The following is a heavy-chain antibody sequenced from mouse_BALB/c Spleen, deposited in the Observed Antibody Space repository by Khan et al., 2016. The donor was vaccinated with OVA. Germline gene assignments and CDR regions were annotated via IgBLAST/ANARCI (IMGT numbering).Heavy chain of an antibody. CDR3: TRGGGGNRFAY. J-gene: IGHJ3*01. CDR2: ISTYYGHA. V-gene: IGHV1S137*01. CDR1: GYTFTDFT. Sequence: QVQLQQSGAELVRPGVSVKISCKGSGYTFTDFTMHWVRQSHAMSLEWIGVISTYYGHATYNQKFKDKATMTVDKSSSTAYMELARLTSEDSAIYNSTRGGGGNRFAYWGQGTLVTVSA.